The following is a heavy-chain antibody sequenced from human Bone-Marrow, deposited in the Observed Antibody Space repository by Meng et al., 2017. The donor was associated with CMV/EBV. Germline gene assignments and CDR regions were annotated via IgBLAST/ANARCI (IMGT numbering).Heavy chain of an antibody. CDR1: GFIFSSYG. CDR2: IRYDGSNK. J-gene: IGHJ4*02. V-gene: IGHV3-30*02. D-gene: IGHD2-8*01. CDR3: ARDSGRMNY. Sequence: GGSLRLSCAASGFIFSSYGMHWVRQAPGKGLEWVAFIRYDGSNKYYADSVKGRFTISRDNAKNSVYLLMSGLRAEDTAVYYCARDSGRMNYWGQGTLVTVSS.